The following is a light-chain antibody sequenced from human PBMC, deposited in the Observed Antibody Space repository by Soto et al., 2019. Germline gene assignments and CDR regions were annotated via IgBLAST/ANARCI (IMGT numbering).Light chain of an antibody. Sequence: EIVLTQSPGTLSLSPRETATLSCRASQSVSSSYLVWYQQKPRQAPRLLIYGASSRATGIPDRFSGSGSGTDFTLTIIRLEPEDFAVYYCQQYGGSPYTFGQGTKLEIK. CDR1: QSVSSSY. CDR3: QQYGGSPYT. CDR2: GAS. J-gene: IGKJ2*01. V-gene: IGKV3-20*01.